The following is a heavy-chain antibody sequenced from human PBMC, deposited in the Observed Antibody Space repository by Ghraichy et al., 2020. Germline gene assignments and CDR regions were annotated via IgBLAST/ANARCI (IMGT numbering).Heavy chain of an antibody. D-gene: IGHD1-26*01. CDR1: GFTFSDYY. V-gene: IGHV3-11*06. J-gene: IGHJ4*02. CDR3: ARARLGIVGATYYFDY. CDR2: ISSSSSYT. Sequence: GESLNISCAASGFTFSDYYMSWIRQAPGKGLEWVSYISSSSSYTNYADSVKGRFTISRDNAKNSLYLQMNSLRAEDTAVYYCARARLGIVGATYYFDYWGQGTLVTVSS.